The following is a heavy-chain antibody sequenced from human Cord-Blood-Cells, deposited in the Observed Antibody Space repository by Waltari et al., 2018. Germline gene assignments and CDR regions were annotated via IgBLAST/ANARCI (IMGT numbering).Heavy chain of an antibody. CDR3: VRPYNWNFAFDI. D-gene: IGHD1-7*01. CDR1: GYTFTSYY. J-gene: IGHJ3*02. CDR2: INPSGGST. Sequence: QVQLVQSGAEVKKPGASVKVSCKASGYTFTSYYMHWVRQAPGQGLEWMGIINPSGGSTSYAQKFQGRVTMTRDTSTSTVYMELSSLRSEDTAVYYCVRPYNWNFAFDIWGQGTMVTVSS. V-gene: IGHV1-46*01.